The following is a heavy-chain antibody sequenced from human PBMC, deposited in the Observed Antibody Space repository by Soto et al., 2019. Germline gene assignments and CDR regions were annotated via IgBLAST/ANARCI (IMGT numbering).Heavy chain of an antibody. J-gene: IGHJ6*03. CDR1: GFTFSSYA. CDR3: AKDGYCSGGSCYSSGYYYYMDV. D-gene: IGHD2-15*01. CDR2: ISGSGGST. Sequence: GGSLRPSCAASGFTFSSYAMSWVRQAPGKGLEWVSAISGSGGSTYYADSVKGRFTISRDNSKNTLYLQMNSLRAEDTAVYYCAKDGYCSGGSCYSSGYYYYMDVWGKGTTVTVSS. V-gene: IGHV3-23*01.